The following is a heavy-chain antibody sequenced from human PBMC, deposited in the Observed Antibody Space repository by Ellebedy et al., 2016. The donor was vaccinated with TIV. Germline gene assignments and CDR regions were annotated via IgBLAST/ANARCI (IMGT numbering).Heavy chain of an antibody. CDR1: GYTFTSYD. Sequence: ASVKVSXXASGYTFTSYDINWVRQAPGQGLEWMGIINPSGGSTSYAQKFQGRVTITADESTSTAYMELSSLRSEDTAVYYCARRGISGYSSSRKGKGARADIDYWGQGTLVTVSS. CDR3: ARRGISGYSSSRKGKGARADIDY. D-gene: IGHD6-13*01. CDR2: INPSGGST. V-gene: IGHV1-46*01. J-gene: IGHJ4*02.